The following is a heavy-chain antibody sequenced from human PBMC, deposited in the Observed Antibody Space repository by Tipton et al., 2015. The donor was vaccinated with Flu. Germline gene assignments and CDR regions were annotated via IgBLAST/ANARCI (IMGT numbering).Heavy chain of an antibody. CDR1: GYSISSGFY. CDR2: IYHSGST. D-gene: IGHD6-19*01. V-gene: IGHV4-38-2*02. CDR3: ARGVDSSGWYDY. Sequence: TLSLTCTVSGYSISSGFYWGWIRQPPGKGLEWIGNIYHSGSTFYNPSLKSRVTISVDTSKNQFSLKLSSVTAADTAVYYCARGVDSSGWYDYWGQGTLVTVSS. J-gene: IGHJ4*02.